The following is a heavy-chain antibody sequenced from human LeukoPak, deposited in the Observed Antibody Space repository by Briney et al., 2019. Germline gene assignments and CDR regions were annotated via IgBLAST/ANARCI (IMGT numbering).Heavy chain of an antibody. J-gene: IGHJ3*02. CDR2: INPSGGST. Sequence: ASVKVSCKASGYTFTSYYMHWVRQAPGQGLEWMGIINPSGGSTSYAQKFQGRVTMTRDMPTSTVYMELSSLRSEDTAVYYCARDRGYCGGDCYSEGNDAFDIWGQGTMVTVSS. CDR3: ARDRGYCGGDCYSEGNDAFDI. CDR1: GYTFTSYY. V-gene: IGHV1-46*01. D-gene: IGHD2-21*02.